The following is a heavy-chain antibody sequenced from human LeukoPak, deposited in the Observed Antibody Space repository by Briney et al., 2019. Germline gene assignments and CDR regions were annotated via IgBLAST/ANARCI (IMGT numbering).Heavy chain of an antibody. CDR2: IWYDGSNK. Sequence: GGSLRLSCEPSGFTFSYYGMHWVRQAPGKGLEWVAVIWYDGSNKYYADSVKGRFTISRDSSKNTLSLQMNSLRAEETAVYYCARDSSLLGEPKYYYDHWGQGTLVTVSS. J-gene: IGHJ4*02. CDR3: ARDSSLLGEPKYYYDH. V-gene: IGHV3-33*01. D-gene: IGHD3-10*01. CDR1: GFTFSYYG.